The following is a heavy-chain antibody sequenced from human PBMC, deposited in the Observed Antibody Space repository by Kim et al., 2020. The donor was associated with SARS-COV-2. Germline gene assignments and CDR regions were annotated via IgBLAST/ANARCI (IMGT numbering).Heavy chain of an antibody. J-gene: IGHJ4*02. CDR2: IDPYNGRT. Sequence: ASVKVSCKGSGYTFTSFGISWVRQTPGQGLEWMGWIDPYNGRTNLAQKLQGRVTMTTDTSTSTVYMEVRGLRSDDTAVYYCARDFRSGVDCFDYWGQGTLVTVSS. D-gene: IGHD3-10*01. CDR3: ARDFRSGVDCFDY. V-gene: IGHV1-18*01. CDR1: GYTFTSFG.